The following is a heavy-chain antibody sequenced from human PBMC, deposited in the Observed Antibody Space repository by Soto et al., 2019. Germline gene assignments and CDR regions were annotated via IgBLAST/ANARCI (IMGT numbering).Heavy chain of an antibody. CDR3: ASVKNTAMDYYFDY. Sequence: GGSLRLSCAASGFTFSSYSMNWVRQAPGKGLEWVSSISSSSSYIYYADSVKGRFTISRDNAKNSLYLQMNSLRAEDTAVYYCASVKNTAMDYYFDYWGQGTLVTVSS. V-gene: IGHV3-21*01. D-gene: IGHD5-18*01. J-gene: IGHJ4*02. CDR1: GFTFSSYS. CDR2: ISSSSSYI.